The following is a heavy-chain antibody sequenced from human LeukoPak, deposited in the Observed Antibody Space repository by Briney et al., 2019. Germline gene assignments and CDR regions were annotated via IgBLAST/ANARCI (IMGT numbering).Heavy chain of an antibody. CDR1: GFTFSSYA. J-gene: IGHJ4*02. CDR2: ISGSGGST. V-gene: IGHV3-23*01. D-gene: IGHD3-10*01. CDR3: ARDKVLWFGDSRSYYFDY. Sequence: GGSLRLSCAASGFTFSSYAMSWVRQAPGKGLEWVSAISGSGGSTYYADSVKGRFTISRDNSKNTLYLQMNSLRAEDTAVYYCARDKVLWFGDSRSYYFDYWGQGTLVTVSS.